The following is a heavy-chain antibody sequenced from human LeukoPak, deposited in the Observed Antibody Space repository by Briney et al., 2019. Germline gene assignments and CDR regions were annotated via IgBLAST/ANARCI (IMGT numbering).Heavy chain of an antibody. V-gene: IGHV4-61*02. CDR3: AREGDYYDSSGYYYVRFDY. D-gene: IGHD3-22*01. Sequence: SETLSLTCTVSGGSISSGSNYWSWIRQPAGKGLEWIGRIYTSGSTNYNPSLKSRVTISVDTSKNQFSLKLSSVTAADTAVYYCAREGDYYDSSGYYYVRFDYWGQGTLVTVSS. CDR2: IYTSGST. J-gene: IGHJ4*02. CDR1: GGSISSGSNY.